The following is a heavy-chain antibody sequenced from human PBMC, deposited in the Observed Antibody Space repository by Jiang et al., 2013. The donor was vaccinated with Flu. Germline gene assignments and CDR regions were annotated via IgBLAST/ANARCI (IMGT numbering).Heavy chain of an antibody. J-gene: IGHJ4*02. CDR3: ARVPDGRGYCSSTSCYGDGYFDY. CDR1: GFTFSSYS. D-gene: IGHD2-2*01. Sequence: GLVKPGGSLRLSCAASGFTFSSYSMNWVRQAPGKGLEWVSSISSSSSYIYYADSVKGRFTISRDNAKNSLYLQMNSLRAEDTAVYYCARVPDGRGYCSSTSCYGDGYFDYWGQGTLVTVSS. V-gene: IGHV3-21*01. CDR2: ISSSSSYI.